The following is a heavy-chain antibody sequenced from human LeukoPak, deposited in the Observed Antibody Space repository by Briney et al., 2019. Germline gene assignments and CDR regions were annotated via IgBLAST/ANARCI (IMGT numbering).Heavy chain of an antibody. CDR1: GFTFSTFA. J-gene: IGHJ4*02. D-gene: IGHD3-16*01. V-gene: IGHV3-64D*06. CDR3: AKDRVRGGYDWGEFDN. Sequence: GGSLRLSCSASGFTFSTFAMHWVRQAPGKRLEYVSGINNNGDSTYYSDSVKARLTISRDNSKNTLFLQMASLRAEDTAVYYCAKDRVRGGYDWGEFDNWGQGTLVTASS. CDR2: INNNGDST.